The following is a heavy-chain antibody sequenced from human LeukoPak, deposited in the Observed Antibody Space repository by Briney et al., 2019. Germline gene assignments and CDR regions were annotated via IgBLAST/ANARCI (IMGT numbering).Heavy chain of an antibody. CDR1: GSSISSYY. V-gene: IGHV4-59*01. Sequence: SEPLSLTCTVSGSSISSYYWSWIRQPPGKGLEWIGYIYYSRSTDYNPSLKSRVTLSVDTSKNQFSLNLDSVTAADTAVYYCARESSWSSLFEMWGQGTMVTVSS. J-gene: IGHJ3*02. D-gene: IGHD6-13*01. CDR2: IYYSRST. CDR3: ARESSWSSLFEM.